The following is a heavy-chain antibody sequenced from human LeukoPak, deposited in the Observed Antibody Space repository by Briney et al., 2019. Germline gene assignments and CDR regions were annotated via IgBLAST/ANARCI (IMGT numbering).Heavy chain of an antibody. J-gene: IGHJ4*02. CDR1: GYSFTSYW. D-gene: IGHD1-26*01. Sequence: GESLKISCKGSGYSFTSYWIGWVRQMPGKGLERMGITYPGDSDTRYNPFFQGQVIISADKSISTAYLQWRSLKASDTAMYYCARRAGEWEILDYWGQGTPVTVSS. CDR3: ARRAGEWEILDY. CDR2: TYPGDSDT. V-gene: IGHV5-51*01.